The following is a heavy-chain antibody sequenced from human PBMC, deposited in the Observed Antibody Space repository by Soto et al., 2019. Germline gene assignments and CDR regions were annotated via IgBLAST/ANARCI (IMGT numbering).Heavy chain of an antibody. CDR3: ATRDSGRLH. CDR2: SHQSGNT. Sequence: QVQLQESGPGLLKPSGTLSLTCAVSGVSISSHDWWTWVRQPPGKGLEWIGESHQSGNTNYNSSLESRGTISVDKSRNQLSLKLTSVPVADTAVYYCATRDSGRLHWGQGTLVTVSS. J-gene: IGHJ4*02. V-gene: IGHV4-4*02. CDR1: GVSISSHDW. D-gene: IGHD6-13*01.